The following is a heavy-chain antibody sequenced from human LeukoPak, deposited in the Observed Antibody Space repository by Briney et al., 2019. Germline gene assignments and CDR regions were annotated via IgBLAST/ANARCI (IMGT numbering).Heavy chain of an antibody. J-gene: IGHJ1*01. CDR1: GYTFTGYY. Sequence: GASVKVSCKASGYTFTGYYMHWVRQAPGQGLEWMGWINPNSGGTTSYAQKFQGRVTMTRDMSTSTVYMELSSLRSDDTAVYYCARGERWLQLLNLSEYFQHWGQGTLVTVSS. V-gene: IGHV1-2*02. CDR2: INPNSGGTT. CDR3: ARGERWLQLLNLSEYFQH. D-gene: IGHD5-24*01.